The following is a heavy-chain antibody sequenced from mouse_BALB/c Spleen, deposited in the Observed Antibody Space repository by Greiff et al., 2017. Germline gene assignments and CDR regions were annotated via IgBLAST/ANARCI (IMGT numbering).Heavy chain of an antibody. CDR1: GFSLTSYG. D-gene: IGHD1-1*01. J-gene: IGHJ3*01. V-gene: IGHV2-9*02. Sequence: QVQLKESGPGLVAPSQSLSITCTVSGFSLTSYGVHWVRQPPGKGLDGLGVIWAGGSTNYNSALMSRLSISKDNSKSQVFLKMNSLQTDDTAMYYCARVGGSSPWFAYWGQGTLVTVSA. CDR2: IWAGGST. CDR3: ARVGGSSPWFAY.